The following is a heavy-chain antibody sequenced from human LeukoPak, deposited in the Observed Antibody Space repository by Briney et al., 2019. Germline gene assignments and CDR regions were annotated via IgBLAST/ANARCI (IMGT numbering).Heavy chain of an antibody. CDR1: GGSISSYY. CDR2: INHSGTT. V-gene: IGHV4-34*01. CDR3: ARKEGGQLVNTRRWFDP. Sequence: SETLSLTCTVSGGSISSYYWSWIRQPPGKGLEWIGEINHSGTTHYNPSLKSRVTISVDTSKNQFSLKLRSVTAADTAVYYCARKEGGQLVNTRRWFDPWGQGTLVTVSS. D-gene: IGHD6-13*01. J-gene: IGHJ5*02.